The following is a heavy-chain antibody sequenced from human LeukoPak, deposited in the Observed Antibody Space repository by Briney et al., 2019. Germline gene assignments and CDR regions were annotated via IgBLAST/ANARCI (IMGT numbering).Heavy chain of an antibody. V-gene: IGHV4-39*07. CDR2: IYYSGST. J-gene: IGHJ4*02. CDR3: ARSWLQFGGFDY. D-gene: IGHD5-24*01. Sequence: SETLSLTYTVSGGSISSSSYYWGWIRQPPGKGLEWIGSIYYSGSTYYNPSLKSRVTISVDTSKNQFSLKLSSVTAADTAVYYCARSWLQFGGFDYWGQGTLVTVSS. CDR1: GGSISSSSYY.